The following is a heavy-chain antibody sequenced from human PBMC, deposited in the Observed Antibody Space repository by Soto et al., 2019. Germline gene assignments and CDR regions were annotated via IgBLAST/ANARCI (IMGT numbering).Heavy chain of an antibody. Sequence: QALEWMGGIIPIFGTANYAQKFQGRVTITADESTSTAYMELSSLRSEDTAVYYCARHPRLLEWLSYAAFDIWGQGTMVTV. D-gene: IGHD3-3*01. CDR3: ARHPRLLEWLSYAAFDI. V-gene: IGHV1-69*01. J-gene: IGHJ3*02. CDR2: IIPIFGTA.